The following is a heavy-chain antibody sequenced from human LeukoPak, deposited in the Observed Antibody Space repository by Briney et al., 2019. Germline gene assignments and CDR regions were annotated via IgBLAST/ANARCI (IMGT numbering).Heavy chain of an antibody. J-gene: IGHJ6*02. CDR3: ARSYGSGSYIALDYYYYGMDV. V-gene: IGHV1-69*04. D-gene: IGHD3-10*01. CDR2: IIPILGIA. Sequence: SVKVSCKASGGTFSSYAISWVRQAPGQGLEWMGRIIPILGIANYAQKFQGRVTITADKSTSTAYMELSSLRSEDTAVYYCARSYGSGSYIALDYYYYGMDVWGQGTTVTVSS. CDR1: GGTFSSYA.